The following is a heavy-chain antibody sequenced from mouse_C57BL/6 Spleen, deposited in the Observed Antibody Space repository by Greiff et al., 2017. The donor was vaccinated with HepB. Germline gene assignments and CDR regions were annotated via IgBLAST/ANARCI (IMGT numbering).Heavy chain of an antibody. D-gene: IGHD1-1*01. CDR1: GYAFTNYL. CDR2: INPGSGGT. J-gene: IGHJ3*01. Sequence: VQLQQSGAELVRPGTSVKVSCKASGYAFTNYLIEWVKQRPGQGLEWIGVINPGSGGTNYNEKFKGKATLTADKSSSTAYMQLSSLTSEDSAVYFCARLYYGSGAYWGQGTLVTVSA. V-gene: IGHV1-54*01. CDR3: ARLYYGSGAY.